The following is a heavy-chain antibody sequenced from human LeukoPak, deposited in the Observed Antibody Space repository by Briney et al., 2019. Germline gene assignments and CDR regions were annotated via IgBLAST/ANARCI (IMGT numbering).Heavy chain of an antibody. CDR3: ARYVVYYDSSGYNYWYFDL. CDR1: GGSISSYY. D-gene: IGHD3-22*01. Sequence: SETLSLTCAVSGGSISSYYWSWIRQPPGKGLEWIGYIYYTGSTNYNPSLKSRVTISVDTSKNQFSLKLSSVTAADTAVYFCARYVVYYDSSGYNYWYFDLWGRGTLVTVSS. V-gene: IGHV4-59*01. J-gene: IGHJ2*01. CDR2: IYYTGST.